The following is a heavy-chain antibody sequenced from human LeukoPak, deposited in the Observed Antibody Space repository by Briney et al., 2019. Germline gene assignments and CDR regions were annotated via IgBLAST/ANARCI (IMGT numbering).Heavy chain of an antibody. CDR3: AKAGYSSSWYYFDY. CDR1: GFTFSSYA. V-gene: IGHV3-23*01. J-gene: IGHJ4*02. CDR2: ISGSGGST. Sequence: GGSLRLSCAPSGFTFSSYAMSWVRQAPGKGLEWVSAISGSGGSTYYADSVKGRFTISRDNSKNTLYLQMNSLRAEDTAVYYCAKAGYSSSWYYFDYWGQGTLVTVSS. D-gene: IGHD6-13*01.